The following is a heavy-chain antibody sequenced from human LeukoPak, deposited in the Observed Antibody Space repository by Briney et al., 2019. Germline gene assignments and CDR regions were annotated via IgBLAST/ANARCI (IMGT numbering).Heavy chain of an antibody. V-gene: IGHV2-5*02. CDR2: IHWDDDK. CDR1: GFSLRTTGVG. D-gene: IGHD4-17*01. J-gene: IGHJ4*02. CDR3: AHGSHTVTTRAVPGDY. Sequence: SGPTLVNPTQTLTLTCTFSGFSLRTTGVGVGWIRQPPGKALEWLALIHWDDDKRYSPSLKSRLTITKDTSKNQVVLTMTNMDPVDTATYYCAHGSHTVTTRAVPGDYWGQGTLVTVSS.